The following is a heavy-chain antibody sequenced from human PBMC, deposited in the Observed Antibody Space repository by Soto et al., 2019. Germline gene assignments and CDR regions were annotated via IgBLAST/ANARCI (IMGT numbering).Heavy chain of an antibody. V-gene: IGHV3-23*01. Sequence: EVQLLESGGGLVQPGGSLRLSCAASGFTFSSYAMSWVRQAPGKGLEWVSGISGSGGSTYYADSVKGRFTISRDNSKNTLYLQMNSLRAEDTAVYYCAKDQRGPEIAVAGTFDYWGQGTLVTVSS. CDR3: AKDQRGPEIAVAGTFDY. J-gene: IGHJ4*02. D-gene: IGHD6-19*01. CDR1: GFTFSSYA. CDR2: ISGSGGST.